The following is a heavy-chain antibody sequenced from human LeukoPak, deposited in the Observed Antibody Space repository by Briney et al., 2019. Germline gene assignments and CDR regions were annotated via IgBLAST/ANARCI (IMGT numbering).Heavy chain of an antibody. CDR1: GVSVSSNTAA. J-gene: IGHJ4*02. Sequence: SQTLSLTCAISGVSVSSNTAAWNWIRQSPSRGLEWLGRTYYRSKWYNDYAVSVKSRITINPDTPKNQFSLQLNSVTPEDTAVYYCARVLDVGPTYFDYWGQGTLVTVSS. CDR2: TYYRSKWYN. D-gene: IGHD1-26*01. CDR3: ARVLDVGPTYFDY. V-gene: IGHV6-1*01.